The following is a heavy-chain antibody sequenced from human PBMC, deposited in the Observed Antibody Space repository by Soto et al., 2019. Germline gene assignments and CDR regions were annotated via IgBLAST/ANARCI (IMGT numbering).Heavy chain of an antibody. D-gene: IGHD6-6*01. CDR3: ARETPFSSSSGPYYGMDV. CDR1: GFTFSSYD. J-gene: IGHJ6*02. V-gene: IGHV3-13*01. Sequence: GGSPRLSCAASGFTFSSYDMHWVRQATGKGLEWVSAIGTAGDTYYPGSVKGRFTISRENAKNSLYLQMNSLRAGDTAVYYCARETPFSSSSGPYYGMDVWGQGTTVTVSS. CDR2: IGTAGDT.